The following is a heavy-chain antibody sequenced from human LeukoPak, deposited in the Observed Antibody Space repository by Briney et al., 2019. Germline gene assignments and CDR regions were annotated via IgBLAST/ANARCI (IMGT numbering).Heavy chain of an antibody. CDR3: AKDSWSQVGFGY. CDR1: GFTFSSDC. CDR2: ISSSSSYI. Sequence: GGSLRLSCAASGFTFSSDCMKWVRQAPGERLEWVTSISSSSSYIYYTDSVKGRFTISRDNAKNSLYLKMNSVRAADTAVYYLAKDSWSQVGFGYWGQGTLVTVSS. J-gene: IGHJ4*02. D-gene: IGHD3-16*01. V-gene: IGHV3-21*01.